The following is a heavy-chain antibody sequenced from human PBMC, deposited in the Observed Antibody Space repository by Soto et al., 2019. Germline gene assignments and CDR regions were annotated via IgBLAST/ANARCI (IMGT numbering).Heavy chain of an antibody. CDR2: IIPIFGTA. Sequence: ASVKVSCKASGGTFSSYAISWVRQAPGQGLEWMGGIIPIFGTANYAQKFQGRVTITADESTSTAYMELSSLRSEDTAVYYCARDLRQSGYDGMDVWGQGTTVTVSS. J-gene: IGHJ6*02. CDR1: GGTFSSYA. V-gene: IGHV1-69*13. CDR3: ARDLRQSGYDGMDV. D-gene: IGHD3-22*01.